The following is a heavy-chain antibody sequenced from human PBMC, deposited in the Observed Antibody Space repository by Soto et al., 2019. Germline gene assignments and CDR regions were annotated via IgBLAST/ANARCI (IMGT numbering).Heavy chain of an antibody. V-gene: IGHV4-31*03. CDR2: IYYSGST. Sequence: ASETLSLTCTVSGGSTSSGGYYWSWIRQHPGKGLEWIGYIYYSGSTYYNPSLKSRVTISVDTSKNQFSLKLSSVTAADTAVYYCARDGPFNPSTIFGVAPRLIRDYYYGMDVWGQGTTVTVSS. CDR3: ARDGPFNPSTIFGVAPRLIRDYYYGMDV. D-gene: IGHD3-3*01. CDR1: GGSTSSGGYY. J-gene: IGHJ6*02.